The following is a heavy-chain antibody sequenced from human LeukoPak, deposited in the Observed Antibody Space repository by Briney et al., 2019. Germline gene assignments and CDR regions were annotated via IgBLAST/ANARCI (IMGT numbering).Heavy chain of an antibody. D-gene: IGHD2-21*02. CDR2: ISAYNGNT. CDR3: ARGEAYCGGDCYFY. J-gene: IGHJ4*02. Sequence: GASVKVSCKASGYTFTSYGISWVRQAPGQGVEWMGWISAYNGNTNYAQKLQGRVTMTTDTSTSTAYMELRSLRSDDTAVYYCARGEAYCGGDCYFYWGQGTLVTVSS. V-gene: IGHV1-18*01. CDR1: GYTFTSYG.